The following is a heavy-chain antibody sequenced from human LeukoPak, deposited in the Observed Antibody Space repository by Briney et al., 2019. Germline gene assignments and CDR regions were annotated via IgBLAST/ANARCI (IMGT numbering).Heavy chain of an antibody. Sequence: PGGSLRLSCAASGFTFSGHWMYWLRQAPGKWLAWVSRINGDGSATNYAGSMKGRFTISRDNAKNILYLQMNSLREDDTAVYYCARDINWGQVDYWGQGTLVTVSS. CDR2: INGDGSAT. J-gene: IGHJ4*02. CDR1: GFTFSGHW. CDR3: ARDINWGQVDY. D-gene: IGHD7-27*01. V-gene: IGHV3-74*01.